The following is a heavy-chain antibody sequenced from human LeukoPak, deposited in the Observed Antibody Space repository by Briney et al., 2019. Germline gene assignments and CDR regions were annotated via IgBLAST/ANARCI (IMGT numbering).Heavy chain of an antibody. J-gene: IGHJ6*02. CDR3: AREISEAYYHYGMDV. CDR1: GFTFSSYA. V-gene: IGHV3-30*04. Sequence: GGSLRLSCAASGFTFSSYAMHWVRQAPGKGLEWVAVISYDGSNKYYADSVKGRFTISRDNSKNTLYLQMNSLRAEDTAVYYCAREISEAYYHYGMDVWGQGTTVTVSS. CDR2: ISYDGSNK. D-gene: IGHD3-3*02.